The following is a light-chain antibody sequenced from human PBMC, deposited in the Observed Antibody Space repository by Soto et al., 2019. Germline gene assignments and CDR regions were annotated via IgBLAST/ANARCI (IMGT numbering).Light chain of an antibody. CDR3: CSYAGSSTFYV. Sequence: QSALTQPASVSGSPGQSITISCTGTSSDVGSYNLVSWYHQHPGKAPKLMIYDVSKRPSGVSNRFSGSKSGNTASLTISGLQAEDEADYYCCSYAGSSTFYVFGTGTQLTVL. CDR2: DVS. J-gene: IGLJ1*01. CDR1: SSDVGSYNL. V-gene: IGLV2-23*02.